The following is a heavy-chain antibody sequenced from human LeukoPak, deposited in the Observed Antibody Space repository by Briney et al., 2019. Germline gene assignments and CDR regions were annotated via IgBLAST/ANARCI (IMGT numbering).Heavy chain of an antibody. Sequence: GGSLRLFCTASGLAFDEHAMSGVRQVPGKGLEWVSGINWSGGRTGYADPLRGRFTISRDNAKNSLYLQMNSLRAEDTAVYYCARDFVVAAPFDHWGQGAMVTVS. CDR2: INWSGGRT. CDR3: ARDFVVAAPFDH. D-gene: IGHD2-15*01. V-gene: IGHV3-20*04. J-gene: IGHJ4*02. CDR1: GLAFDEHA.